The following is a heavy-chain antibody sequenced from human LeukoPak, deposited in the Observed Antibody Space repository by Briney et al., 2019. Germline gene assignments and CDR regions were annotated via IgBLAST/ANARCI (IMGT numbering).Heavy chain of an antibody. Sequence: SETLSLTCTVSGGSISSYYWSWIRQPPGKGLEWIGYIYYSGSTNYNPSLKSRVTISVDTSKNQFSLQLSSVTAADTVVYYCARDYGAGSGSYYNAHYWGQGTLVTVSS. CDR2: IYYSGST. J-gene: IGHJ4*02. CDR3: ARDYGAGSGSYYNAHY. V-gene: IGHV4-59*01. D-gene: IGHD3-10*01. CDR1: GGSISSYY.